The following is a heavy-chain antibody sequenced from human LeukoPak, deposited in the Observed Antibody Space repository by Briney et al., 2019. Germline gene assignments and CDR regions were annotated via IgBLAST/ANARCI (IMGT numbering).Heavy chain of an antibody. CDR1: GGSISSYY. J-gene: IGHJ4*02. D-gene: IGHD6-13*01. Sequence: SETLSLTCTVSGGSISSYYRSWIRQPPGKGLEWIGYSHYSGNTNYNPSLKSRVTISVDTSKNQFSLKLSSVTAADTAVYYCASRTDSSSTFYDWGQGTLVTVSS. V-gene: IGHV4-59*01. CDR2: SHYSGNT. CDR3: ASRTDSSSTFYD.